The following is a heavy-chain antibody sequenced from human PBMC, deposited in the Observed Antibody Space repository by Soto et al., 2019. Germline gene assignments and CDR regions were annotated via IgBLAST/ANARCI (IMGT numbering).Heavy chain of an antibody. CDR1: GRTFNCYA. CDR2: IGGTGNNI. V-gene: IGHV3-23*01. CDR3: AKVKPGIQQWLVYFDY. J-gene: IGHJ4*02. Sequence: PGRPLRFGRSSSGRTFNCYAVHGVRQDPGSGLQWVSAIGGTGNNIYYADSVKGRFIISRDKSKNTLYLQMNSLRAEDTAVYYCAKVKPGIQQWLVYFDYWGQGTLVTGSA. D-gene: IGHD6-19*01.